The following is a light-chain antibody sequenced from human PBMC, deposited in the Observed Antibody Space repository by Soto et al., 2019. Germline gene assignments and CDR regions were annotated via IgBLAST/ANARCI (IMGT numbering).Light chain of an antibody. CDR3: QQSYNTPQK. CDR1: QTISTY. Sequence: IQMTQSPSSLAASVGDRVTITCRASQTISTYVNWYRQKSGAAPELLIYDASTLQSGVPSRFRGGGSGTDFTLTISSLQLEDFATYYCQQSYNTPQKFGQGTKVDI. J-gene: IGKJ1*01. CDR2: DAS. V-gene: IGKV1-39*01.